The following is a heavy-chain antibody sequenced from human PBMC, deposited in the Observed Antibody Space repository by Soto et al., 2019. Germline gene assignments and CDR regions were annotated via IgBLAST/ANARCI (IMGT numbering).Heavy chain of an antibody. J-gene: IGHJ6*02. CDR1: GGTFSSYA. D-gene: IGHD6-25*01. CDR3: ARVVLAAGTYYYYGMDV. Sequence: QVQLVQSGAEVKKPGSSVKVSCKASGGTFSSYAISWVRQAPGQGLEWMGGIIPIFGTANYAQKFQGRVTITADESTSTAYMELSSLRSEDTAVYYCARVVLAAGTYYYYGMDVWGQGTTVTVSS. CDR2: IIPIFGTA. V-gene: IGHV1-69*01.